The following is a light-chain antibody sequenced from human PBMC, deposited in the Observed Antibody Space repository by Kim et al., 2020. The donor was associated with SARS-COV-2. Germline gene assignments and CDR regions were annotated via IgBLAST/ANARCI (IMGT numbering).Light chain of an antibody. CDR3: QQRANWPIT. Sequence: EIVLTQSPATLSLSPGDGATLSCRASQSITTYLAWYQQKPGQAPRLLIYGASNRAAGIPARFSGGGSGTDFTLTISSLESEDFAVYYCQQRANWPITFGQGTRLEIK. CDR1: QSITTY. J-gene: IGKJ5*01. V-gene: IGKV3-11*01. CDR2: GAS.